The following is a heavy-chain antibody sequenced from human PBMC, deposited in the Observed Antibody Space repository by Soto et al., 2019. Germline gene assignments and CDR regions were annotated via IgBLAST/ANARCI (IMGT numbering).Heavy chain of an antibody. CDR2: INPSGGST. V-gene: IGHV1-46*03. D-gene: IGHD2-15*01. CDR3: ASWYCSGGSCHLSGTNDAFDI. J-gene: IGHJ3*02. Sequence: ASVKVSCKASGYTFTSYYMHWVRQAPGQGLEWMGIINPSGGSTSYAQKFQGRVTMTRDTSTSTVYMLLSSLRSEDTAVYYCASWYCSGGSCHLSGTNDAFDIWGQGTMVTVSS. CDR1: GYTFTSYY.